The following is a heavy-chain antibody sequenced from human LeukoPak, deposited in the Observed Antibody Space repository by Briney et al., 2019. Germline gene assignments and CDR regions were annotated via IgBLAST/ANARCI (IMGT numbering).Heavy chain of an antibody. D-gene: IGHD1-26*01. CDR3: AKDRTVGASYWYFDL. J-gene: IGHJ2*01. V-gene: IGHV3-23*01. Sequence: GGSLRLSCAASGFTFSSYAMSWVRQAPGKGLEWVSAISGSGTSTYYAESVRGRFTISRDSSRNTLFLHMNTLRAEDTAIYYCAKDRTVGASYWYFDLWGRGTLVTVSS. CDR1: GFTFSSYA. CDR2: ISGSGTST.